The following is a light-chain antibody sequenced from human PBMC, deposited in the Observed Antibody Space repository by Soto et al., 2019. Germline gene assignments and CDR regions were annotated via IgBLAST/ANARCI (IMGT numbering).Light chain of an antibody. Sequence: IVMTQSPASLAVSLGERATINCKSSQSVLYSSNNQNYLAWYQQKPGQPPKLLIYWASTRESRVPARFSGSGSGTDFTLTIISLQAEDVAVYYCQQYYSTPLTFGGGTKVEIK. CDR2: WAS. CDR1: QSVLYSSNNQNY. J-gene: IGKJ4*01. V-gene: IGKV4-1*01. CDR3: QQYYSTPLT.